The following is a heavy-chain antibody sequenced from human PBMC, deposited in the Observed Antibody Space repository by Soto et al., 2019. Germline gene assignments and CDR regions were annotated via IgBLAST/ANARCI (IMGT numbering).Heavy chain of an antibody. Sequence: PSETLSLTCTVSGGSISSYYWSWIRQPPGKGLEWIGYIYYSGSTNYNPSLKSRVTISVDTSKNQFSLKLSSVTAADTAVYYCARDGGNYDILTGYYRTDWFDPWGQGTLVTVS. V-gene: IGHV4-59*01. CDR2: IYYSGST. CDR1: GGSISSYY. J-gene: IGHJ5*02. D-gene: IGHD3-9*01. CDR3: ARDGGNYDILTGYYRTDWFDP.